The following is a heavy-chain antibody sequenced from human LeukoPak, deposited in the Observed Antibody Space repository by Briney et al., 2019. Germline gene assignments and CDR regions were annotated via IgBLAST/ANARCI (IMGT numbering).Heavy chain of an antibody. Sequence: GGSLSLSCAASGFTFSSYGMHWVRQAPGKGLEWVAVISYDGSNKYYADSVKGRFTISRDNSKNTLYLQMNSLRAEDTAVYYCAKDIRDGYNSLFDYWGQGTLVTVSS. CDR3: AKDIRDGYNSLFDY. J-gene: IGHJ4*02. CDR1: GFTFSSYG. V-gene: IGHV3-30*18. D-gene: IGHD5-24*01. CDR2: ISYDGSNK.